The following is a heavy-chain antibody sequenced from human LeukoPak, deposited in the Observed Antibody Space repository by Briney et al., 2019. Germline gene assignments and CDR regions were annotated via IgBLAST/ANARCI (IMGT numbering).Heavy chain of an antibody. Sequence: PGRSLRLSCAASGFTFSSYGMHWVRQAPGKGLEWVAFIRYDGSNKYYADSVKGRFTISRDNSKNTLYLQMNSLRAEDTAVYYCASSEKYYDFWSGYYSFDYWGQGTLVTVSS. CDR2: IRYDGSNK. V-gene: IGHV3-30*02. CDR1: GFTFSSYG. J-gene: IGHJ4*02. D-gene: IGHD3-3*01. CDR3: ASSEKYYDFWSGYYSFDY.